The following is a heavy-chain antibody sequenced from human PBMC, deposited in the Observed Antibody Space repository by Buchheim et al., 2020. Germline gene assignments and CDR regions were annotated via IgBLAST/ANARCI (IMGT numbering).Heavy chain of an antibody. V-gene: IGHV4-39*01. CDR3: ATSNWFDP. J-gene: IGHJ5*01. CDR1: GGSISGSSSY. Sequence: QLQLQESGPGLVKPSETLSLTCSVSGGSISGSSSYWGWVRQPPGRGLEWIGSIYHSGSTHYNPSLKSRVTISLDPSRNQFSLKMSYVTAADTAVYYCATSNWFDPWGQGTL. CDR2: IYHSGST.